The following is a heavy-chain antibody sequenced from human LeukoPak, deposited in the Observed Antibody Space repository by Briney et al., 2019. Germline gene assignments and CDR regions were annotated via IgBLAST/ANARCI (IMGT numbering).Heavy chain of an antibody. D-gene: IGHD3-10*01. Sequence: SGGSLRLSCAASGFTFSSYAMSWVRQAPEKGLEWVSAITDSGDDTFYADSVRGRLTISRDNSRDTLYLQMNSLRVDDTAVYHCVKGSRGRRPYYFDYWGRGALVTVSS. CDR2: ITDSGDDT. CDR1: GFTFSSYA. J-gene: IGHJ4*02. CDR3: VKGSRGRRPYYFDY. V-gene: IGHV3-23*01.